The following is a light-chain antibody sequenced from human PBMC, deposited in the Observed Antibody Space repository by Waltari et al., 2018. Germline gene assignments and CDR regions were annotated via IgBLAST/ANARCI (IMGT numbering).Light chain of an antibody. J-gene: IGLJ2*01. CDR1: SSDVGGHDY. Sequence: QSALSQPDSVSGSPGQSITISCTGASSDVGGHDYVSWYQQHPGKAPKLIIRDVNNRPSGVSNRFSGSKSGNTASLTISGLQAEDEADYYCSSYSTSSSLILFGEGTKVTVL. V-gene: IGLV2-14*03. CDR3: SSYSTSSSLIL. CDR2: DVN.